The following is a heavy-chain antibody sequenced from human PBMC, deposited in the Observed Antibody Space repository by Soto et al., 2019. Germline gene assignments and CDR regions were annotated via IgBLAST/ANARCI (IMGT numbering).Heavy chain of an antibody. CDR3: ARVAFTGGYYTGDYYYYGMDV. CDR2: IYSNDNT. CDR1: GGSVSSNSYS. V-gene: IGHV4-39*07. J-gene: IGHJ6*02. D-gene: IGHD3-3*01. Sequence: PSETLSLTCAVSGGSVSSNSYSWGWVRQSPGKGLEWIGTIYSNDNTHYNPSLLSRVTISVDTSKNQFSLKLSSVTAADTAVYYCARVAFTGGYYTGDYYYYGMDVGGHGPPVTV.